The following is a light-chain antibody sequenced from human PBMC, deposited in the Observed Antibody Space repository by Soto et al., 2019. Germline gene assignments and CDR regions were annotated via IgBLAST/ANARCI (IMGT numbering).Light chain of an antibody. CDR1: QSIRHY. CDR2: GAS. CDR3: QHHNSYSQT. V-gene: IGKV1-5*01. J-gene: IGKJ1*01. Sequence: DIQMTQSPPTLSASVGDRVTITCRASQSIRHYLARYQQMPGKAPKLLIYGASTLQSGVPSRFSGSGSGTEFTLTISSLQPDDFGTYFCQHHNSYSQTFGQGPKVDIK.